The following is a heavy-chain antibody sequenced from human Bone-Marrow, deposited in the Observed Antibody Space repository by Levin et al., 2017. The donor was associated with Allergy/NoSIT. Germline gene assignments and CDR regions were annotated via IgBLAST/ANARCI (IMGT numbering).Heavy chain of an antibody. D-gene: IGHD3-3*01. CDR1: GYTFTSYD. CDR2: MNPNSGNT. Sequence: GESLKISCKASGYTFTSYDINWVRQATGQGLEWMGWMNPNSGNTGYAQKFQGRVTMTRNTSISTAYMELSSLRSEDTAVYYCARGYGYDFWSGYSYYYGMDVWGQGTTVTVSS. J-gene: IGHJ6*02. CDR3: ARGYGYDFWSGYSYYYGMDV. V-gene: IGHV1-8*01.